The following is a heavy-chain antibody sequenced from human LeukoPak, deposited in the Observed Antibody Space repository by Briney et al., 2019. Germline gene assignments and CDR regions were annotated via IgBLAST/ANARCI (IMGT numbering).Heavy chain of an antibody. Sequence: GESLKTSCKGSGYRFNAFWIAWVRQMPGKGLEWMGIIYPDDSYTRYSPSYQGQVTISADKSVRTAYLQWSSLKASDTAMYYCARPNITSYYDSRGYDAFDVWGQGTMVTVSS. D-gene: IGHD3-22*01. J-gene: IGHJ3*01. CDR2: IYPDDSYT. CDR1: GYRFNAFW. CDR3: ARPNITSYYDSRGYDAFDV. V-gene: IGHV5-51*01.